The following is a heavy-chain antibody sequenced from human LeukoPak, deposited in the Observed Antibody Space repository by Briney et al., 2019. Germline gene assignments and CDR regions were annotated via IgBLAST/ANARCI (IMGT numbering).Heavy chain of an antibody. CDR1: GFTFSSYA. D-gene: IGHD4-17*01. V-gene: IGHV3-23*01. CDR3: ASGPGDFGDPFDY. CDR2: ISGSGGTT. J-gene: IGHJ4*02. Sequence: TGGSLRLSCAASGFTFSSYAMSWVRQAPGRGLEWVSAISGSGGTTTYADSVKGRFTISRDNAKNTLYLQMYSLRVEDTAVYYCASGPGDFGDPFDYWGQGTLVTVSS.